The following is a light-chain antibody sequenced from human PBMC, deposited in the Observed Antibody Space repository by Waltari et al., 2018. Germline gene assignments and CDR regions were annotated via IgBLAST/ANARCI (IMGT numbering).Light chain of an antibody. CDR2: WAS. V-gene: IGKV4-1*01. Sequence: SVLYSSNNKNYLAWYQQKPGQPPRLLISWASTRESGVPDRFSGSGSGTDFTLTISNLQAEDVAVYYCQQYYSTPFTFGPGTKVDIK. CDR1: SVLYSSNNKNY. J-gene: IGKJ3*01. CDR3: QQYYSTPFT.